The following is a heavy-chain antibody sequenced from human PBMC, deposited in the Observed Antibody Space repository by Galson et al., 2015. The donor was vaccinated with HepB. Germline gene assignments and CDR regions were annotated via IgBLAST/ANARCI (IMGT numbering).Heavy chain of an antibody. Sequence: SLRLSCAASGFTFNSYAMAWVRQAPGKGLEWVSVVTSGGDKTFYADPLTGRVIVSRDKSRNTLYLQTSSLRADDTAVYYCVTTVRGINYWGQGTLLTVSS. V-gene: IGHV3-23*01. CDR3: VTTVRGINY. CDR1: GFTFNSYA. J-gene: IGHJ4*02. CDR2: VTSGGDKT. D-gene: IGHD3-10*01.